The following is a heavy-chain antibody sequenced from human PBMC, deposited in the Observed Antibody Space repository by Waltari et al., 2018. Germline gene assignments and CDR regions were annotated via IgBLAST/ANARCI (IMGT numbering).Heavy chain of an antibody. CDR2: IIPICGTA. CDR3: ARSTTVIENWFDP. V-gene: IGHV1-69*01. CDR1: GGTFSSYA. D-gene: IGHD4-4*01. Sequence: QVQLVQSGGEVKKPGSSVKVSCKASGGTFSSYAISWVRQAPGQGLEWMGGIIPICGTANYAGKCQGRVTMSADESTSTAYMELSSLRSEDTAVYYCARSTTVIENWFDPWGQGTLVTVSS. J-gene: IGHJ5*02.